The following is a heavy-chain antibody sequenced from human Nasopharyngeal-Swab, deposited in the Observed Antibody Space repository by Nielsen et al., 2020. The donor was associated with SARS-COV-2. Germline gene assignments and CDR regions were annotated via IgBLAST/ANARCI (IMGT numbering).Heavy chain of an antibody. CDR2: VDHTVRT. CDR1: VGSFSGYY. J-gene: IGHJ6*02. D-gene: IGHD2-15*01. CDR3: ARGGYQLLLRNYYYGMDV. V-gene: IGHV4-34*01. Sequence: SETLSLTCAVHVGSFSGYYWSWVRQPPGKGLEWIGAVDHTVRTNNNPSLQSRVTMSVDTSKNQFSLTLSSVTAADTAVYYCARGGYQLLLRNYYYGMDVWSQGTTVTVSS.